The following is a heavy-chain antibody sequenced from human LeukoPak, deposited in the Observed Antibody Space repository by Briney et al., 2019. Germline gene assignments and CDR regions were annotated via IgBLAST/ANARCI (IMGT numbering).Heavy chain of an antibody. J-gene: IGHJ4*02. Sequence: GGPLKTSCKCLGDSFTIYLIGGVGPAPPEGLEWMGMGYPVDLDTRSSPCFQDQVTPSAYKPISTAYLQWSSLKASETAMYYCARLGYSYGSRQYLYYFDYWGQGTLVTVSS. CDR2: GYPVDLDT. D-gene: IGHD5-18*01. CDR3: ARLGYSYGSRQYLYYFDY. CDR1: GDSFTIYL. V-gene: IGHV5-51*01.